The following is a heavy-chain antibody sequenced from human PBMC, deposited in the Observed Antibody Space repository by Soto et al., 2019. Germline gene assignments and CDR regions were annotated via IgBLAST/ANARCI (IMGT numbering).Heavy chain of an antibody. Sequence: QVQLVQSGAEVKKPGASVKVSCKASGYTFTSYYMHWVRQAPGQGLEWMGIINPSGGSTSYAQKLQGRVTMTRDTSTSTVYMELSSLRSEDTAVYYCARALTRHSSSSLPTSRRSLNYYYYCMDVWGQGTTVTVSS. D-gene: IGHD6-6*01. CDR1: GYTFTSYY. J-gene: IGHJ6*02. V-gene: IGHV1-46*01. CDR2: INPSGGST. CDR3: ARALTRHSSSSLPTSRRSLNYYYYCMDV.